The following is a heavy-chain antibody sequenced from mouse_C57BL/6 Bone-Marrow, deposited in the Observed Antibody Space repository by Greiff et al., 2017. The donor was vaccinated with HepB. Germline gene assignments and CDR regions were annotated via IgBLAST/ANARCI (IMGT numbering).Heavy chain of an antibody. Sequence: QVQLKESGPGLVAPSPCLSITCPASGFPFTSYGVHWVRQPPGKGLEWLVVIWSDGSTTYNSALKSRLSISKDNSKSQVFLKMNSLQTDYTAMYYSARHSSDYYYFDYWDQGTTLAVSS. V-gene: IGHV2-6-1*01. CDR1: GFPFTSYG. D-gene: IGHD3-2*02. CDR3: ARHSSDYYYFDY. J-gene: IGHJ2*01. CDR2: IWSDGST.